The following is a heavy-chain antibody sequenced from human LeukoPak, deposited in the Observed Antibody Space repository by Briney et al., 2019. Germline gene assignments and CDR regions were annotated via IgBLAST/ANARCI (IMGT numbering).Heavy chain of an antibody. CDR3: XXXXXXXGYDY. J-gene: IGHJ4*02. CDR1: GFTFSSYW. CDR2: INADGSST. V-gene: IGHV3-74*01. Sequence: GGSLRLSCASSGFTFSSYWMHWVRQDPGKGLVWVSRINADGSSTNYADSVKGRFTISRDNAKNTLYLQMNSLRADDTAVYYCXXXXXXXGYDYWGQGSLVTVSS. D-gene: IGHD5-18*01.